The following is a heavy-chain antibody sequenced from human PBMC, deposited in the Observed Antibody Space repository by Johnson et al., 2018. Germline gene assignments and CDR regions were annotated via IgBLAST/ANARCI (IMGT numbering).Heavy chain of an antibody. CDR1: GFTVSSNY. Sequence: VQLVESGGGLVQPRGSLRLSCAASGFTVSSNYMSWVRQAAGKGLEFVSVIYSGGRTYYADSVKGRFTISRDNSKNTLYLQMNSLTTDDTAVYFCARVQPDLRYYYHYMDAWGKGTTVTVSS. V-gene: IGHV3-66*02. CDR3: ARVQPDLRYYYHYMDA. D-gene: IGHD4-17*01. CDR2: IYSGGRT. J-gene: IGHJ6*03.